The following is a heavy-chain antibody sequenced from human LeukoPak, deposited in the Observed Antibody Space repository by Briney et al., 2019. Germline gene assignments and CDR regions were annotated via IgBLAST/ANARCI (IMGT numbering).Heavy chain of an antibody. CDR1: STYS. J-gene: IGHJ4*02. D-gene: IGHD6-19*01. V-gene: IGHV4-39*07. CDR3: ARDHITVAAKDS. Sequence: STYSMHWVRQAPGKGLEWIGSIYYNGDTYYNPSLKSRVTISIDTSKSQFSLNLNSVTAADTAMYYCARDHITVAAKDSWGQGTLVTVSS. CDR2: IYYNGDT.